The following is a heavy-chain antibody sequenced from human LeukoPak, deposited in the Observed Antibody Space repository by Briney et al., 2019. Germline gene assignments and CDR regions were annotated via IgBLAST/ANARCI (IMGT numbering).Heavy chain of an antibody. J-gene: IGHJ4*02. CDR3: TRARITMVRGEWN. Sequence: GGSLTLSCAASGVTFSGSAMHWVRQASGKGLEWVGRIRSKANSYTTAYAALVKGWLTISRDDSKNTAYLQMNSLKTEDTAVYYCTRARITMVRGEWNWGGGTLVTVSS. D-gene: IGHD3-10*01. CDR2: IRSKANSYTT. CDR1: GVTFSGSA. V-gene: IGHV3-73*01.